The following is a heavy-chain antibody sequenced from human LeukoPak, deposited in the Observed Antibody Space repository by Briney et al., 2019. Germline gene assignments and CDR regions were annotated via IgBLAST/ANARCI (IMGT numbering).Heavy chain of an antibody. CDR2: FDPEDGET. CDR1: GYTLTELS. V-gene: IGHV1-24*01. Sequence: ASVKVSCKVSGYTLTELSMHWVRQTPGKGLEWMGGFDPEDGETIYAQKFQGRVTMTEDTSTDTAYMELSSLRSEDTAVYYCATRLHSGYDFYFDYWGQGTLVTVSS. CDR3: ATRLHSGYDFYFDY. J-gene: IGHJ4*02. D-gene: IGHD5-12*01.